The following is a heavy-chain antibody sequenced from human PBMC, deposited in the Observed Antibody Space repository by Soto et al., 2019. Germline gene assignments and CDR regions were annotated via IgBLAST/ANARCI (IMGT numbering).Heavy chain of an antibody. Sequence: SETLSLTCTVSGGSISSGDYYWSWIRQPPGKGLEWIGYIYYSGSTYYNPSLKSRVTISVDTSKNQFSLKLSSVTAADTAVYYCARVQSSWYERQWLVRPGVYYFDYWGQGTLVTVSS. V-gene: IGHV4-30-4*01. CDR2: IYYSGST. D-gene: IGHD6-19*01. CDR1: GGSISSGDYY. CDR3: ARVQSSWYERQWLVRPGVYYFDY. J-gene: IGHJ4*02.